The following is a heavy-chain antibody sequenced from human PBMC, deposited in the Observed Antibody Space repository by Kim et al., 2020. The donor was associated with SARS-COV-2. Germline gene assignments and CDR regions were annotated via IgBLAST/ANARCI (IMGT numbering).Heavy chain of an antibody. CDR1: GYTFTGYY. J-gene: IGHJ5*02. V-gene: IGHV1-2*02. CDR2: INPNSGGT. D-gene: IGHD2-15*01. Sequence: ASVKVSCKASGYTFTGYYMHWVRQAPGQGLEWMGWINPNSGGTNYAQKFQGRVTMTRDTSISTAYMELSRLRSDDTAVYYCARGADIVVVVAASSFDPWGQGTLVTVSS. CDR3: ARGADIVVVVAASSFDP.